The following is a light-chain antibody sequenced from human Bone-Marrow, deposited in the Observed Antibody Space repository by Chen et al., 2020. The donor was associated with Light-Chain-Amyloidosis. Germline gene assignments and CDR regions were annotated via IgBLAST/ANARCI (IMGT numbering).Light chain of an antibody. J-gene: IGLJ3*02. V-gene: IGLV2-23*01. Sequence: QSALTQPASVSWSPGQSITITCTASNSDVGNSTLVSPYQHNPGKAPQLIIYGNFMRPSGVSNRFSGSKSGNTASLTISGLQNEDEAHYHCCAYTGSSTWVFGGGTKLTVL. CDR3: CAYTGSSTWV. CDR2: GNF. CDR1: NSDVGNSTL.